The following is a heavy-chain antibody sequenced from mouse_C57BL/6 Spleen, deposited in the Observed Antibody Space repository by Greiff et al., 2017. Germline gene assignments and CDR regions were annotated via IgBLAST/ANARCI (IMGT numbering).Heavy chain of an antibody. V-gene: IGHV5-4*03. J-gene: IGHJ3*01. Sequence: EVMLVESGGGLVKPGGSLKLSCAASGFTFSSYAMSWVRQTPEKRLEWVATISDGGSYTYYPDNVKGRFTISRDNAKNNLYLQMSHLKSEDTAMYYCARVSYNGFAYWGQGTLVTVSA. CDR1: GFTFSSYA. CDR2: ISDGGSYT. D-gene: IGHD1-1*01. CDR3: ARVSYNGFAY.